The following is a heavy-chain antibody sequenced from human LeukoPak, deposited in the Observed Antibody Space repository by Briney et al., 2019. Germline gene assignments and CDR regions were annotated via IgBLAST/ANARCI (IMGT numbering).Heavy chain of an antibody. CDR1: GFTFSNAW. J-gene: IGHJ4*02. Sequence: GGSLRLSCAASGFTFSNAWMSWVRQAPGKGLEWVGRIKSKTDGGTTDYAAPVKGRFTISRDDSKNTVYLQMNSLKTEDTAVYYCTTKWGSNCTNTVCLKIFDYWGQGTLVTVSS. CDR2: IKSKTDGGTT. V-gene: IGHV3-15*01. CDR3: TTKWGSNCTNTVCLKIFDY. D-gene: IGHD2-8*01.